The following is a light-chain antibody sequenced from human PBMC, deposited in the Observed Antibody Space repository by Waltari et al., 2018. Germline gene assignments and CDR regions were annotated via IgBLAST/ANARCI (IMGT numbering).Light chain of an antibody. CDR1: SSDVGGYNY. J-gene: IGLJ1*01. Sequence: QSALTQPAPVSGSPGQSINISCTATSSDVGGYNYVSWYQQHPGKAPKLMIYEVSNRPSGVSNRFSGSKSGNTASLTISGLQAEDEADYYCSSYTSSSTSVFGTGTKVTVL. CDR3: SSYTSSSTSV. V-gene: IGLV2-14*01. CDR2: EVS.